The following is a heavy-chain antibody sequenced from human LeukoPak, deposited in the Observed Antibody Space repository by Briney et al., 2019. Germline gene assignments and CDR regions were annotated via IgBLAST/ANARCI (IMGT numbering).Heavy chain of an antibody. D-gene: IGHD2-2*01. V-gene: IGHV3-48*01. Sequence: PGGSLRLSCAASGFTFSSYAMHWVRQAPGKGLEWVSYISSSSSTIYYADSVKGRFTISRDNAKNSLYLQMNSLRAEDTAVYYCARDRRIVVPAAGYFDLWGRGTLVTVSS. CDR3: ARDRRIVVPAAGYFDL. CDR2: ISSSSSTI. CDR1: GFTFSSYA. J-gene: IGHJ2*01.